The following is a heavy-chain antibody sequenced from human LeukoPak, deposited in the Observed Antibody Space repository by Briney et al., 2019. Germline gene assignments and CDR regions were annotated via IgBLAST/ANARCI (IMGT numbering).Heavy chain of an antibody. CDR2: ISGGGGST. CDR3: ARGPPEDFWSGYYLYYYYGMDV. Sequence: GGSLRLSCAASGFTFTSYSMNWVRQAPGKGLEWVSTISGGGGSTYYADSVKGRFTISRDNAKNSLYLQMNSLRDEDTAVYYCARGPPEDFWSGYYLYYYYGMDVWGQGTTVTVSS. J-gene: IGHJ6*02. D-gene: IGHD3-3*01. CDR1: GFTFTSYS. V-gene: IGHV3-23*01.